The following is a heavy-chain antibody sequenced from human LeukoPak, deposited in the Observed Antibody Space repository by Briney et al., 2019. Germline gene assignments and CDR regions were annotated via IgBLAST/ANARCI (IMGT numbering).Heavy chain of an antibody. Sequence: PGGSLRLSCAASGFGFSSYGMHWVRQAPGKGLEWVAVISYDGSNKYYADSVKGRFTISRDSSKNTLYLQMNSLRAEDTAVFYCAKDLGGSGDFWSGYYDYYYSGMDVWGQGTTVTVSS. D-gene: IGHD3-3*01. CDR2: ISYDGSNK. CDR3: AKDLGGSGDFWSGYYDYYYSGMDV. CDR1: GFGFSSYG. V-gene: IGHV3-30*18. J-gene: IGHJ6*02.